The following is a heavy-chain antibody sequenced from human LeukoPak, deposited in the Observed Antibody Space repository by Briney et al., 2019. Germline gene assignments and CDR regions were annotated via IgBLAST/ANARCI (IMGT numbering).Heavy chain of an antibody. CDR1: GGSISSYY. Sequence: SETLSLTCTVSGGSISSYYWSWIRQPPGKGLEWIGRMYTSGSTDYNPSLESRVTMSVDTSKNQFSLKLNSVTAADTAVYYCARDSHWGVPFDYWGQGTLVTVSS. CDR3: ARDSHWGVPFDY. D-gene: IGHD7-27*01. V-gene: IGHV4-4*07. CDR2: MYTSGST. J-gene: IGHJ4*02.